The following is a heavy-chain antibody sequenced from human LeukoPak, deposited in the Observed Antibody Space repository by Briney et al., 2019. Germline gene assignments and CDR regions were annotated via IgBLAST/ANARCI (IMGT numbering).Heavy chain of an antibody. Sequence: ASVKVSCKASGYTFTSYGISWVRQAPGQGLEWMGWINAYNGNTNYAQKLQGRITLPTDTSTSTAYMELRSLGSDDTAVYYGAGAPGYCSSTSCYLFAPYFDYWGQGTLVTVSS. CDR2: INAYNGNT. D-gene: IGHD2-2*01. CDR3: AGAPGYCSSTSCYLFAPYFDY. J-gene: IGHJ4*02. V-gene: IGHV1-18*01. CDR1: GYTFTSYG.